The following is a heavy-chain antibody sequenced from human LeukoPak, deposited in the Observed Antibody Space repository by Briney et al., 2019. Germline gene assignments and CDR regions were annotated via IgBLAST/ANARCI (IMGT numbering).Heavy chain of an antibody. Sequence: ASVKVSCKASGYTFTSYGISWVRQAPGQGLEWMGWISAYNGNTSYTQKLQGRVTMTTDTSTSTAYMELRSLRSDDTAVYYCARAERITIFGVVIRTDAFDIWGQGTMVTVSS. J-gene: IGHJ3*02. CDR1: GYTFTSYG. V-gene: IGHV1-18*01. D-gene: IGHD3-3*01. CDR2: ISAYNGNT. CDR3: ARAERITIFGVVIRTDAFDI.